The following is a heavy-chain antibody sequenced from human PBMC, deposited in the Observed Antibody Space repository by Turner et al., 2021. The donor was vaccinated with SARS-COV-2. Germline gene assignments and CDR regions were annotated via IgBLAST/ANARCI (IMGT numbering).Heavy chain of an antibody. D-gene: IGHD1-1*01. CDR1: GYPFTSYD. J-gene: IGHJ3*01. Sequence: QVQLVQSGAEVKNPGASVKVYCKASGYPFTSYDINWVRQATGQVPEWVGYMNAGSGDTGHARRFQGRVTLTRDTSINTAYMGLSGLSFEDTAIYYCARYDYRLRQGFDVWGQGTKVIVSS. V-gene: IGHV1-8*01. CDR3: ARYDYRLRQGFDV. CDR2: MNAGSGDT.